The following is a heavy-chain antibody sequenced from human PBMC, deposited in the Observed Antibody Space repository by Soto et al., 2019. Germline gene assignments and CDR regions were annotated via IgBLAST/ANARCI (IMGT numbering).Heavy chain of an antibody. J-gene: IGHJ5*02. CDR1: GFTFSSYA. CDR2: ISGSGGST. V-gene: IGHV3-23*01. Sequence: GGSLRLSCAASGFTFSSYAMSWVRQAPGKGLEWVSAISGSGGSTYYADSVKGRFTISRDNSKNTLYLQMNSLRAEDTAVYYCAKDNLNGLLWFGESGWFDPWGQGTLVTVSS. CDR3: AKDNLNGLLWFGESGWFDP. D-gene: IGHD3-10*01.